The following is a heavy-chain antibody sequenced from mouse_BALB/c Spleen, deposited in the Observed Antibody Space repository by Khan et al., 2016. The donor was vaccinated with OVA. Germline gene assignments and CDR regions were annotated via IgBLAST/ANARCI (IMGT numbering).Heavy chain of an antibody. J-gene: IGHJ3*01. CDR1: GFSLTNYS. Sequence: VQLQESGPGLVQPSQSLSITCTVSGFSLTNYSVHWVRQSPGKGLEWLGVIWSAGSTDYNAAFISRLTIRTDNSRSQVFFKLNSLQPNATASYYCVRRGYGYGRGALFAYWGQGTLVSVSA. D-gene: IGHD2-2*01. CDR3: VRRGYGYGRGALFAY. CDR2: IWSAGST. V-gene: IGHV2-2*02.